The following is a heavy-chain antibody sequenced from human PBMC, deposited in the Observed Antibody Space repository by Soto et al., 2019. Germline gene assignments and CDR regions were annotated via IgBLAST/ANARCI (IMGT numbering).Heavy chain of an antibody. V-gene: IGHV4-34*01. CDR1: GGSFSGYY. J-gene: IGHJ6*02. D-gene: IGHD4-17*01. CDR2: INHSGST. Sequence: PSETLSLTCAVYGGSFSGYYWSWIRQPPGKGLEWIGEINHSGSTNYNPSLRSRVTISVDTSKNQFSLKLSSVTAADTAVYYCARLTTVTPYYYYYYGMDVWGQGTTVTVSS. CDR3: ARLTTVTPYYYYYYGMDV.